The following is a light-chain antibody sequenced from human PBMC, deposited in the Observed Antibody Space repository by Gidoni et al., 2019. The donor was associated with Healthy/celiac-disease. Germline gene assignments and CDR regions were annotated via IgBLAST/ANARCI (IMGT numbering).Light chain of an antibody. CDR2: KDS. V-gene: IGLV3-25*03. CDR3: QSADSSGTLVV. Sequence: SYELTQPPSVSVSPGQTARITCSGDALPKQYAYWYQQKPGQAPVLVIYKDSERPSGIPERFSGSSSGTTVTLTISVVQAEDEADYYCQSADSSGTLVVFGGGTKLTVL. CDR1: ALPKQY. J-gene: IGLJ2*01.